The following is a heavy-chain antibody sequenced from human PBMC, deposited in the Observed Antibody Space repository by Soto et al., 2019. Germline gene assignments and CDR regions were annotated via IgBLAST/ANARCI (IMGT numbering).Heavy chain of an antibody. Sequence: GGSLRLSCAASGFTFSSYAMSWVRQAPGKGLVWVSAISGSGGSTYYADSVKGRFTISRDNSKNTLYLQMNSLRAEDTAVYYCAKDRLSPGITIFGVVSARPNRPRSNWFDPWGQGTLVTVSS. J-gene: IGHJ5*02. CDR2: ISGSGGST. CDR3: AKDRLSPGITIFGVVSARPNRPRSNWFDP. V-gene: IGHV3-23*01. D-gene: IGHD3-3*01. CDR1: GFTFSSYA.